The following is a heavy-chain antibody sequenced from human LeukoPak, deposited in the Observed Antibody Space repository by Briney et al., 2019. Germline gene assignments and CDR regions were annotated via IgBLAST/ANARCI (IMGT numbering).Heavy chain of an antibody. V-gene: IGHV1-24*01. J-gene: IGHJ3*02. Sequence: ASVKVSCKVSGYTLTELSMHWVRQAPGKGLEWMGGFDPEDGETIYAQKFQGRVTMTEDASTDTAYMELSSLRSEDTAVYYCATAYSSSWLLNDAFDIWGQGTMVTVSS. CDR1: GYTLTELS. CDR3: ATAYSSSWLLNDAFDI. CDR2: FDPEDGET. D-gene: IGHD6-13*01.